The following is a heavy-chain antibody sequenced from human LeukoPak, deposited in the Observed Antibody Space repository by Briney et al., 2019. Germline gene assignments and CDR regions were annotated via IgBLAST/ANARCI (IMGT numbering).Heavy chain of an antibody. V-gene: IGHV3-23*01. CDR1: GFTFSSYA. Sequence: GGSLRLSCAASGFTFSSYAMSWVRQAPGKGLEWVSAISGSGGSTYYADSVKGRFTISRDNSKNTLCLQMNSLRAEDTAVYYCAKDPYSSSWYFWFDPWGQGTLVTVSS. J-gene: IGHJ5*02. CDR2: ISGSGGST. CDR3: AKDPYSSSWYFWFDP. D-gene: IGHD6-13*01.